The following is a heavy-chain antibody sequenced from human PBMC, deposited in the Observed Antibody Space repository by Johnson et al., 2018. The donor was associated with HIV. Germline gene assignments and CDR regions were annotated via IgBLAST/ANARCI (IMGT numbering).Heavy chain of an antibody. CDR2: ISDYGAGT. CDR3: AKDLYYDSSGYYYLTGGDAFDI. Sequence: VKLVESGGGVVQPGRSLRLSCAASGFTFSTYSMHWVRQAPGKGLECVSGISDYGAGTYYANSVRGRFTISRDNSKNTLYLQMGSLRPEDTAVYYCAKDLYYDSSGYYYLTGGDAFDIWGQGTMVTVSS. D-gene: IGHD3-22*01. CDR1: GFTFSTYS. V-gene: IGHV3-64*01. J-gene: IGHJ3*02.